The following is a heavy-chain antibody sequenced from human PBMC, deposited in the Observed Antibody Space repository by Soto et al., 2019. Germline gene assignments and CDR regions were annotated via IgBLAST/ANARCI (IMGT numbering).Heavy chain of an antibody. V-gene: IGHV3-23*01. Sequence: GVLRLACAAAGRTCSIYDRSWVRQGPGKGLEWVSGISGSGSSTYYADSVKGRFTISRDNSKKTLYLQMNSLRVEDTAVYYCASRYYYDSSGYPIDYWGQGTLVTVSS. J-gene: IGHJ4*02. CDR1: GRTCSIYD. D-gene: IGHD3-22*01. CDR3: ASRYYYDSSGYPIDY. CDR2: ISGSGSST.